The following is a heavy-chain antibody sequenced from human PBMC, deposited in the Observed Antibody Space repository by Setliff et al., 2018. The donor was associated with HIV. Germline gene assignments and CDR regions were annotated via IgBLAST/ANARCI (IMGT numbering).Heavy chain of an antibody. J-gene: IGHJ6*03. CDR2: IIPILGIA. V-gene: IGHV1-69*10. Sequence: SVKVSCKASGGTFSSYAISWVRQAPGQGLEWMGGIIPILGIANYAQKFQGRVTITADKSTSTAYMELSSLRSEDTAVYYCARGPRYNWNSYYYMDVWGKGTTVTVSS. D-gene: IGHD1-20*01. CDR3: ARGPRYNWNSYYYMDV. CDR1: GGTFSSYA.